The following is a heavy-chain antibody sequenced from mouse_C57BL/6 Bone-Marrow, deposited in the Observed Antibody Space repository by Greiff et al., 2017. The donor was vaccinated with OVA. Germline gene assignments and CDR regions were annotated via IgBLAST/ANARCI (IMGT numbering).Heavy chain of an antibody. V-gene: IGHV14-2*01. CDR3: AREGIRDYGSSYRAWFAY. CDR2: IDPEDGET. Sequence: EVQLQQSGAELVKPGASVKLSCTASGFNIKDYYMHWVKQRTEQGLEWIGRIDPEDGETKYAPKFQGKATITADTSSSTAYMQLSSLTSEDSAVYYCAREGIRDYGSSYRAWFAYWGQGTLVTVSA. D-gene: IGHD1-1*01. J-gene: IGHJ3*01. CDR1: GFNIKDYY.